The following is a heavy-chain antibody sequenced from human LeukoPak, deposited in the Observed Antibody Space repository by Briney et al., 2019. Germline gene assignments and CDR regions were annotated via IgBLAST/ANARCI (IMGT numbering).Heavy chain of an antibody. D-gene: IGHD3-22*01. CDR3: ARDLGQYYDTSDNWFDP. V-gene: IGHV3-48*03. CDR2: INSSGSTI. J-gene: IGHJ5*02. Sequence: GSLRLSCAASGFTFSSYEMNWVRQAPGKGLEWVSYINSSGSTIYYADSVKGRFTISRDNAKNSLYLQMNSLRAEDTAVYYCARDLGQYYDTSDNWFDPWGQGTLVTVSS. CDR1: GFTFSSYE.